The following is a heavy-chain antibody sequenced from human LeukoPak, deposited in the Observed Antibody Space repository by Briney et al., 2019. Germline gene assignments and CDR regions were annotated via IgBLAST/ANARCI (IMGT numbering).Heavy chain of an antibody. CDR3: ARAFVSSGVAWEYYFDY. Sequence: SETLSLTCTVSGGSISSYYWSWIRQPPGKGLEWIGYIYYGGSTNYNPSLKSRVTISVDTSKNQFSLKLSSVTAADTAVYYCARAFVSSGVAWEYYFDYWGQGTLVTVSS. J-gene: IGHJ4*02. D-gene: IGHD6-19*01. CDR1: GGSISSYY. V-gene: IGHV4-59*01. CDR2: IYYGGST.